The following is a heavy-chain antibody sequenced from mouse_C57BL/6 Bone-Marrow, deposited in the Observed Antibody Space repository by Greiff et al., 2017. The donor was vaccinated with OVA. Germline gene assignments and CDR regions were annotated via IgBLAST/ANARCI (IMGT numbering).Heavy chain of an antibody. Sequence: VQLQQSGAELARPGASVKLSCKASGYTFTSYGISWVKQRTGQGLEWIGEIYPRSGNTYYNEKFKGKATLPADKSSSTAYMELRSLTSEDSAVYFCARDQPGCAYGGQGTLITVSA. CDR2: IYPRSGNT. CDR3: ARDQPGCAY. V-gene: IGHV1-81*01. CDR1: GYTFTSYG. J-gene: IGHJ3*01.